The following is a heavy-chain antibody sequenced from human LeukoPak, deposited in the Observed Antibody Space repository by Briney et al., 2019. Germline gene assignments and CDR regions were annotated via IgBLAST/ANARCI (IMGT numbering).Heavy chain of an antibody. CDR1: GITFSSSW. J-gene: IGHJ4*02. CDR2: IKQDESEK. CDR3: ARQNGASGSSWSDY. Sequence: GGSLRLSCAVSGITFSSSWMSWVRQAPGKGLEWVANIKQDESEKYYVDSVKGRFTISRDNAKNSLYLQMNSLRDEDTAVYYCARQNGASGSSWSDYWGQGTLVTVSS. D-gene: IGHD6-13*01. V-gene: IGHV3-7*01.